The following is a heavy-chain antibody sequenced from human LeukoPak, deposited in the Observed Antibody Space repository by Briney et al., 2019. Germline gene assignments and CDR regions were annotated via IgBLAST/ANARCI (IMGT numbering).Heavy chain of an antibody. D-gene: IGHD2-2*03. CDR1: GFTFTDYY. V-gene: IGHV3-11*03. J-gene: IGHJ4*02. CDR2: LSTSTTFI. Sequence: PGGSLRLSCAASGFTFTDYYMSWIRQAPGKGLEWVSYLSTSTTFINYADSVKGRFTISRDNSKNTLHVQMNSLRAEDTAVYYCAPSRGLDMIFNDWGQGTLVTVPS. CDR3: APSRGLDMIFND.